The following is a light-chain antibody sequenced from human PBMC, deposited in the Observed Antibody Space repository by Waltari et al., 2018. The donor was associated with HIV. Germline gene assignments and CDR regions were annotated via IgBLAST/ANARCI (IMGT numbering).Light chain of an antibody. CDR2: EGY. CDR3: CSYAGSSIP. CDR1: SSDVGSYNL. V-gene: IGLV2-23*01. J-gene: IGLJ2*01. Sequence: QSALTQPASVSGSIGQSITISCTGTSSDVGSYNLVSWYQHHPGKAPKLIIYEGYKRPSGVSNRFSGSKSGNTASLTVSGLQAEDEADYYCCSYAGSSIPFGGGTKLTVL.